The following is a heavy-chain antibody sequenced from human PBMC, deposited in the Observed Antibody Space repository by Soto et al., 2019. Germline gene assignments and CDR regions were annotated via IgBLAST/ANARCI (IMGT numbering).Heavy chain of an antibody. Sequence: QVQLVQSGAAVKKPGSSVKVSCKASGGTFSSYTISWVRQAPGQGLEWMGRIIPILGIANYAQKFQGRVTITADKSTCPAYMELSSLRPEDTAVYYCARVVEDIVVVPAARSYYYYGMDVWGQGTTVTVSS. V-gene: IGHV1-69*02. J-gene: IGHJ6*02. CDR2: IIPILGIA. CDR3: ARVVEDIVVVPAARSYYYYGMDV. D-gene: IGHD2-2*01. CDR1: GGTFSSYT.